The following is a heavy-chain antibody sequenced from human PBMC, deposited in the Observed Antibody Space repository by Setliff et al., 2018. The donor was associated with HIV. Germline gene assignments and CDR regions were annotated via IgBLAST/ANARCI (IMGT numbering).Heavy chain of an antibody. J-gene: IGHJ4*02. Sequence: LRLSCAASGFTFSTYGMHWVRQAPGKGLEWVSAISGSGGSTYYADFVKGRFTISRDNSKNTLYLQMNSLGAEDTAVYYCARDIGSASIGSGWYLVDYWGQGTLVTVSS. CDR2: ISGSGGST. D-gene: IGHD6-19*01. V-gene: IGHV3-23*01. CDR1: GFTFSTYG. CDR3: ARDIGSASIGSGWYLVDY.